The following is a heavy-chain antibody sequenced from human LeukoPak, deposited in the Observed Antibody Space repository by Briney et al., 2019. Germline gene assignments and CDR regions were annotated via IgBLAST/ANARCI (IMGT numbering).Heavy chain of an antibody. CDR1: GFTFSSYA. D-gene: IGHD3-22*01. V-gene: IGHV3-23*01. CDR2: ISGSGGST. Sequence: TGGSLRLSCAASGFTFSSYAMSWVRQAPGKGLEWVSAISGSGGSTYYADSVKGRFTISRDNSKNTLYLQMNSLRAEDTAVYYCAKDWDYDSSGYYNDYWGQGTLVTVSS. J-gene: IGHJ4*02. CDR3: AKDWDYDSSGYYNDY.